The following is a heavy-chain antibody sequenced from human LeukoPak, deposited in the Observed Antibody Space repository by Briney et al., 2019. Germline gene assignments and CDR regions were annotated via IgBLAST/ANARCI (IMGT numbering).Heavy chain of an antibody. CDR1: GGSINSGDYY. CDR3: ARLTWGLHYLGMDV. V-gene: IGHV4-30-4*01. CDR2: IFYSGTT. J-gene: IGHJ6*02. Sequence: KTSQTLSLTCTVSGGSINSGDYYWNWIRQSPGRGLEWIGFIFYSGTTYYNPSLKSRITMSIDTSKNQFSLDLSFVTAADTAVYYCARLTWGLHYLGMDVWGRGTTVTVSS. D-gene: IGHD2-21*02.